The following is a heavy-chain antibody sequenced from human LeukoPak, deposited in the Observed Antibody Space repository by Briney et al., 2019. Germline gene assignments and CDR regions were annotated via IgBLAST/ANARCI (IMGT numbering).Heavy chain of an antibody. CDR1: GFTFTTYW. J-gene: IGHJ6*02. D-gene: IGHD6-19*01. CDR2: INSDGSIT. CDR3: ARDRIAVAGTTSYYYYYYGMDV. Sequence: RGSLRLSCAASGFTFTTYWMHWVRHAPGKGLVWVSHINSDGSITSYADSVKGRFTISRDNAKNTLYLQMNSLRAEDTAVYYCARDRIAVAGTTSYYYYYYGMDVWGQGTTVTVSS. V-gene: IGHV3-74*01.